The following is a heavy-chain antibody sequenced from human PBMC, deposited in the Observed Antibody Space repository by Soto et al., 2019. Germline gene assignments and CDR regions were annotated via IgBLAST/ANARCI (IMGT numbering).Heavy chain of an antibody. CDR1: GGSISSYY. CDR2: IYYSGST. V-gene: IGHV4-59*01. CDR3: ARDSSGWYNWFDP. D-gene: IGHD6-19*01. J-gene: IGHJ5*02. Sequence: PSETLSLTCTVSGGSISSYYWSWIRQPPGKGLEWIGYIYYSGSTNYNPSLKSRVTISVDTSKNQFSLKLSSVTAADTAVYYCARDSSGWYNWFDPWGQGTLVTVSS.